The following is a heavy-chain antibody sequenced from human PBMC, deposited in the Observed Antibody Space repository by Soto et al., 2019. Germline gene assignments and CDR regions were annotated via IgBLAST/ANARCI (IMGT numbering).Heavy chain of an antibody. Sequence: PGGSLRLSCAASGFTVSSYAMSWVRHAPGKGLEWVSAISGSGGSTYYADSVKGRFTISRDNSKNTLYLQMNSLRAEDTAVYYCAKGSNYYDSSGYYWGVFDYWGQGTLVTVSS. J-gene: IGHJ4*02. D-gene: IGHD3-22*01. CDR3: AKGSNYYDSSGYYWGVFDY. CDR1: GFTVSSYA. V-gene: IGHV3-23*01. CDR2: ISGSGGST.